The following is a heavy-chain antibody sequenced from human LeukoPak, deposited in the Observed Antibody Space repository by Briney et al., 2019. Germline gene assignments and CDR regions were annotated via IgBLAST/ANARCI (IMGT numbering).Heavy chain of an antibody. J-gene: IGHJ4*02. CDR2: INHSGGT. CDR3: ARGFCSGGTCYSLGSRDQLPLDY. D-gene: IGHD2-15*01. V-gene: IGHV4-34*01. Sequence: SETLSLTCAVYGASLSADYWSRIRQSPVKGLEWIGEINHSGGTKYNPSLKSRVSMSVDTSKNQFSLKMTSLTAADTAVYYCARGFCSGGTCYSLGSRDQLPLDYWGLGTPVTVSS. CDR1: GASLSADY.